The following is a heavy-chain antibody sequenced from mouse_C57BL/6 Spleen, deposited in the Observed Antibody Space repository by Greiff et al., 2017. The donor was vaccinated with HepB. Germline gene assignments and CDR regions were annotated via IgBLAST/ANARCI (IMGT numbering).Heavy chain of an antibody. CDR3: VRQAYYSNYVPGYFDY. CDR2: IRSKSNNYAT. Sequence: DVKLVESGGGLVQPKGSLKLSCAASGFSFNTYAMNWVRQAPGKGLEWVARIRSKSNNYATYYADSVKDRFTISRDDSESMLYLQMNNLKTEDTAMYYCVRQAYYSNYVPGYFDYWGQGTTLTVSS. CDR1: GFSFNTYA. J-gene: IGHJ2*01. V-gene: IGHV10-1*01. D-gene: IGHD2-5*01.